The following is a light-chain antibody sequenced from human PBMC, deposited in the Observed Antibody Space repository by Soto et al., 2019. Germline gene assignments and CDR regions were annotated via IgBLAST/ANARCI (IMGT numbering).Light chain of an antibody. J-gene: IGKJ2*01. CDR2: AAS. CDR1: QGISSW. CDR3: QQANSFPPT. V-gene: IGKV1D-12*01. Sequence: DIQMTQSPSSVSASVGDRVTITCRASQGISSWLVWYQQKPGKAPKLLIYAASSLQSGVPSRFSGSGSGTDFTLTISSLQPEDFATYYCQQANSFPPTFGQGTKLKIK.